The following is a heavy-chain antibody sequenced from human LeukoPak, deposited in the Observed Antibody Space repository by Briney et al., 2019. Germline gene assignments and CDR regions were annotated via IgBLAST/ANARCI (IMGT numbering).Heavy chain of an antibody. V-gene: IGHV4-31*03. CDR1: GGSISSGVYY. Sequence: SQTLSLTCTVSGGSISSGVYYWTWIRQHPGRGLEWIGYIYYSGSTYYNPSLKSRGSISVDTSKNQFSLKVSSVTAADTAVYYCARDVKSSGYNYYGMDVWGQGTTVTVSS. CDR2: IYYSGST. D-gene: IGHD6-19*01. J-gene: IGHJ6*02. CDR3: ARDVKSSGYNYYGMDV.